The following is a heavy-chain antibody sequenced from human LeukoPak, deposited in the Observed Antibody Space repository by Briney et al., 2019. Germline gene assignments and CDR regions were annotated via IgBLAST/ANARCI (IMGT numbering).Heavy chain of an antibody. Sequence: GGCLRLSCATSGFTFSPFWIHWVRQGPGKGLEWVSRIGLDERSTNYADSVKGRFTISRDNSKNSLYLQMNSLRTEDTGFYYCGKDMGPRGVGATPHYWGQGTLVTVSS. D-gene: IGHD1-26*01. J-gene: IGHJ4*02. CDR1: GFTFSPFW. CDR3: GKDMGPRGVGATPHY. V-gene: IGHV3-74*01. CDR2: IGLDERST.